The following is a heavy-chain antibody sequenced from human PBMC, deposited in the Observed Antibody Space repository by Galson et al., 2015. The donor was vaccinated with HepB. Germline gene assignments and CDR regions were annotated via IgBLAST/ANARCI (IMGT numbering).Heavy chain of an antibody. V-gene: IGHV1-18*01. CDR2: ISVYNGDT. CDR1: GYTFSLYG. CDR3: ARGALVVAVGATQNNWFDP. D-gene: IGHD2-15*01. J-gene: IGHJ5*02. Sequence: SVKVSCKASGYTFSLYGVTWVRQAPGQGLEWLGWISVYNGDTHYAQNVQGRVTMTTDTSMSTAYMELRSLRSDDTAVYYCARGALVVAVGATQNNWFDPWGRGTLVTVSS.